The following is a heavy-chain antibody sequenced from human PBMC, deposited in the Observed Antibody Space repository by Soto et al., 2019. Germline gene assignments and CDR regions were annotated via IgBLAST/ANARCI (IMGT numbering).Heavy chain of an antibody. Sequence: EVQLLESAGGLEQPGGSLRLACAASGFTFSNYAMSWVRQPPGKGLEWVSTFTRNGNTYYADSVKGRFTISRDNSKNTLSLQMDSLRDEDTAVYYCAREFAPGSPNYDYWGLGTLVTVSS. CDR1: GFTFSNYA. J-gene: IGHJ4*02. CDR3: AREFAPGSPNYDY. CDR2: FTRNGNT. V-gene: IGHV3-23*01. D-gene: IGHD3-10*01.